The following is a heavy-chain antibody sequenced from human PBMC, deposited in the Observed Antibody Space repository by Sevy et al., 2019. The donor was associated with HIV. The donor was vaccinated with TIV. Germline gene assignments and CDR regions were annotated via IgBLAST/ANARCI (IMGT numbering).Heavy chain of an antibody. CDR1: GFTFSSYA. D-gene: IGHD5-18*01. J-gene: IGHJ4*02. V-gene: IGHV3-23*01. CDR3: AKDRGYSYGAYYFDY. Sequence: GGSLSLSCAASGFTFSSYAMSWVRQAPGKGLEWVSAISGSGGSTYYADSVKGRFTISRDNSKNTLYLQMNSLRAEDTAVYYCAKDRGYSYGAYYFDYWGQGTLVTVSS. CDR2: ISGSGGST.